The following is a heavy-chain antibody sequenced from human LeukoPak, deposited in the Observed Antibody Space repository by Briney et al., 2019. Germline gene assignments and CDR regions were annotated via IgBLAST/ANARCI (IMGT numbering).Heavy chain of an antibody. CDR1: GGSFSGYY. CDR2: INHSGST. J-gene: IGHJ3*02. D-gene: IGHD3-22*01. CDR3: ARATYYYDSSGYYVGAFDT. Sequence: PSETLSLTCVVDGGSFSGYYWSWIRQPPGKGLEWIGEINHSGSTNYNPSLKSRVTISVDTSKNQFSLKLSSVTAADTAVYYCARATYYYDSSGYYVGAFDTWGQGTMVTVSS. V-gene: IGHV4-34*01.